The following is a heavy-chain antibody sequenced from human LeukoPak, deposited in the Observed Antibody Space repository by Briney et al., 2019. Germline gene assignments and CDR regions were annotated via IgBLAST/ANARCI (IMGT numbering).Heavy chain of an antibody. V-gene: IGHV3-33*06. CDR3: AKEKERSCSSSWYWFGP. J-gene: IGHJ5*02. CDR1: GFTFSSYG. Sequence: PGGSLRLSCAASGFTFSSYGMHWVRQAPGKGLEWVAVIWYDGSNKYYADSVKGRFTISRDNSKNTLYLQMNSLRVEDTAVYYCAKEKERSCSSSWYWFGPWGQGTLVTVSS. D-gene: IGHD6-13*01. CDR2: IWYDGSNK.